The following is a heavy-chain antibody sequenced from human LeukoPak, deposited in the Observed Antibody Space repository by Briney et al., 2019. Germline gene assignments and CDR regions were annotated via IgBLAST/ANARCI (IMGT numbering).Heavy chain of an antibody. CDR3: ATDFTPYYYYVMDV. J-gene: IGHJ6*04. Sequence: RASVKLLCNVSGYTLTELSMHWVPQAPGKGLEGRVGFDSEDGETIYAQKFQGRVTMTEDTSTDTAYMELSSLRSEDTAVYYCATDFTPYYYYVMDVWGEGTTVTVPS. CDR2: FDSEDGET. V-gene: IGHV1-24*01. CDR1: GYTLTELS.